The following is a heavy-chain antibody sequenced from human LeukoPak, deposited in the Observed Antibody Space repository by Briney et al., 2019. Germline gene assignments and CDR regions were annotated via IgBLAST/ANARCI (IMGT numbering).Heavy chain of an antibody. CDR2: ISSSSSYI. J-gene: IGHJ4*02. CDR1: GFTFSSYN. V-gene: IGHV3-21*01. CDR3: ARDYIAYDPLDY. Sequence: GGSLRLSCAASGFTFSSYNMNWVRQAPGKGLEWGSSISSSSSYIYYADSVKGRFTISRDNAKTSLYLQMNSLRAEDTAVYWCARDYIAYDPLDYWGQGTLVTVSS. D-gene: IGHD2-15*01.